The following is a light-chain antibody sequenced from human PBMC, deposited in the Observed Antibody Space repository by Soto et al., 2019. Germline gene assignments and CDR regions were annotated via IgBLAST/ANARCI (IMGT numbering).Light chain of an antibody. CDR1: QRIATY. Sequence: EIQVTQSPSSLSASVGDRVTITCRASQRIATYLNWYQQKPGKAPKLLIYAASSLQSGVPSTFSGSGSGTDFTLTITSLHPEDFSTYYCQQTYTAPRTFGQGTKVEIK. J-gene: IGKJ1*01. CDR2: AAS. V-gene: IGKV1-39*01. CDR3: QQTYTAPRT.